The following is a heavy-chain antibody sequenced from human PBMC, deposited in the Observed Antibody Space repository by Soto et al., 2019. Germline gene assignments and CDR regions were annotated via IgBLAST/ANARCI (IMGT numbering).Heavy chain of an antibody. Sequence: SETLSLTCTVSGGSISSYYWSWIRQPPGKGLEWIGYIYYSGSTNYNPSLKSRVTISVDTSKNQFSLKMSSVTAADTAVYYCSRGDGSGSYYISYYYGMDVWGQGTTVTVSS. J-gene: IGHJ6*02. V-gene: IGHV4-59*01. CDR2: IYYSGST. CDR1: GGSISSYY. D-gene: IGHD3-10*01. CDR3: SRGDGSGSYYISYYYGMDV.